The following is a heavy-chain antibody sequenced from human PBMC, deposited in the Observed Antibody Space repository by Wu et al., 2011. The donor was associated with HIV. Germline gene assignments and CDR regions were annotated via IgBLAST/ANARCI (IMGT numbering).Heavy chain of an antibody. J-gene: IGHJ4*02. CDR1: GYTFTSYY. D-gene: IGHD5-24*01. CDR2: FNPSVGTT. CDR3: ARDQGDGYNLRYFDY. Sequence: QVQLVQSGAEVKKPGSSVKVSCKAAGYTFTSYYMHWVRQAPGQGLEWMGIFNPSVGTTSYAQKFQGRVTMTTDTSTSTAYMELRSLRSDDTAVYYCARDQGDGYNLRYFDYWGQGTLVTVSS. V-gene: IGHV1-46*01.